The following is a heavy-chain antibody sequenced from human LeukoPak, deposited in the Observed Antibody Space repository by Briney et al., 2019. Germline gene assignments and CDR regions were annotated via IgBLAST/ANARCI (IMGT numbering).Heavy chain of an antibody. V-gene: IGHV3-7*03. CDR2: MKQDGSEK. Sequence: GGSLRLSCVVSGFTFSSYWMSWVRQAPGQGLEWVANMKQDGSEKYYVDSVKGRFTISRDNAKNSLYLQMNSLRAEDTAVYYCARAPYYSHVEFYFDYWGRGTLVTVSS. CDR1: GFTFSSYW. CDR3: ARAPYYSHVEFYFDY. D-gene: IGHD3-22*01. J-gene: IGHJ4*02.